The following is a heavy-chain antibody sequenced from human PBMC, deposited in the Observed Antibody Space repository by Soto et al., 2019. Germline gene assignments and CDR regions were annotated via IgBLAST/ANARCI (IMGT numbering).Heavy chain of an antibody. CDR2: ISTTSSSI. V-gene: IGHV3-48*02. J-gene: IGHJ4*02. D-gene: IGHD3-3*01. Sequence: HPGGSLRLSCAASGSTFSSYSMNWVRQAPGKGLEWISYISTTSSSIYYADSVKGRFTISRDNAKNSLFLQMNSLRDEDTAVYYCARKGVAFDYWGQGALVTVSS. CDR1: GSTFSSYS. CDR3: ARKGVAFDY.